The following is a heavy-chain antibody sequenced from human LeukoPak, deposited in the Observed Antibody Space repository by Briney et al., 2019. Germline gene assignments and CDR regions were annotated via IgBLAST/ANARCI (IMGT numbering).Heavy chain of an antibody. CDR1: GXSITNTNY. CDR2: VNLQGST. J-gene: IGHJ4*02. V-gene: IGHV4-4*02. Sequence: SETLSLTCGVSGXSITNTNYWTWVRQPPGKGLEWIGEVNLQGSTNYNPSLMGRVAISVDTSENHISLQLTSVTAADTAVYYCAREGGPYRPLDYSGQGTLVTVSS. CDR3: AREGGPYRPLDY.